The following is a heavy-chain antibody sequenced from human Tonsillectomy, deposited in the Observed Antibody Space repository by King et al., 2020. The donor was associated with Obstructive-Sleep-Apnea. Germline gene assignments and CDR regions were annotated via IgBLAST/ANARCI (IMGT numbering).Heavy chain of an antibody. V-gene: IGHV4-31*03. Sequence: MQLQESGPGLVKPSQTLSLTCTVSGGSIISGGYHWSWIRQHPGKGLEWIGYIYDSGSTYYNPSLKSRIAISVDTSKNQFSLKLSSVTAADTAVYYCARLPGGNYGMDVWGQGTTVTVSS. CDR2: IYDSGST. D-gene: IGHD3-16*01. J-gene: IGHJ6*02. CDR1: GGSIISGGYH. CDR3: ARLPGGNYGMDV.